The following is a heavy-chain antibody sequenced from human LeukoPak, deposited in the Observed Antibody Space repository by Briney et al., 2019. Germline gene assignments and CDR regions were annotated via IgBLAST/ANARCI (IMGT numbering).Heavy chain of an antibody. CDR2: IKPDGSET. V-gene: IGHV3-7*01. J-gene: IGHJ4*02. CDR3: ARDPAYGALDY. CDR1: GFTFSSDY. Sequence: GGSLRLSCAASGFTFSSDYMSWVRQAPGKGREWVANIKPDGSETAYGDSVKGRFSISRDNAKNSLYLQMNSLRVDDTAVYYCARDPAYGALDYWGQGTLVTVSS. D-gene: IGHD4-17*01.